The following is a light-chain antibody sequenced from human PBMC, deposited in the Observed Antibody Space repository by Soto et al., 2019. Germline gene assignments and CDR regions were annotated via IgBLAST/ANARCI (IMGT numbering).Light chain of an antibody. J-gene: IGLJ1*01. V-gene: IGLV2-14*01. CDR3: NSYTRSTKYV. CDR2: EVT. Sequence: QPVLTQPASVSGSPGQSITVSCTGTSSDVGAYDYVSWYQHHPGKAPKLIIYEVTNRPSGVSNRFSGSKSGHTATLTISGLQAEDEADYYCNSYTRSTKYVFGTGTKVTVL. CDR1: SSDVGAYDY.